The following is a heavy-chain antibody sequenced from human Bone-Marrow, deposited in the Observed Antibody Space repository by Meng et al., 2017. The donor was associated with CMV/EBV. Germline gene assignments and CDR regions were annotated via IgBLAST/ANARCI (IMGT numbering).Heavy chain of an antibody. J-gene: IGHJ5*02. D-gene: IGHD3-3*01. CDR2: INPSGGST. CDR3: ARGAVVRFGVIIISSLDP. CDR1: GYTFTSYY. Sequence: ASVKVSCKASGYTFTSYYMHWVRQAPGQGLEWMGIINPSGGSTSYAQKFQGRVTMTRDTSTSTVYMELSSLRSEDTAVYYCARGAVVRFGVIIISSLDPWGQGTQVNGSS. V-gene: IGHV1-46*01.